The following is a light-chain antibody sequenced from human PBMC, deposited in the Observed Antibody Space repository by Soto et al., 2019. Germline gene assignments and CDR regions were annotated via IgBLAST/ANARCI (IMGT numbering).Light chain of an antibody. CDR1: QSVSSY. CDR2: GAS. Sequence: EIVLTQSPGTLSLSPGERATLSCRASQSVSSYLAWYQQKPGQAPGLLIYGASKRATGTPDRFIGSGSGTDFTLTISRLEPEDFAVYYCQYYDKLAKAITFGQGTRLENK. V-gene: IGKV3-20*01. J-gene: IGKJ5*01. CDR3: QYYDKLAKAIT.